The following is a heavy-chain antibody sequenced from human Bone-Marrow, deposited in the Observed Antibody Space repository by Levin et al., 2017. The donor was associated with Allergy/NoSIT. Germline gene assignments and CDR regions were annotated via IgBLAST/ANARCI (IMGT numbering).Heavy chain of an antibody. CDR1: GFTFSAYW. D-gene: IGHD2-15*01. CDR3: ARDLNRWQGTFDL. V-gene: IGHV3-7*01. Sequence: GESLKISCAASGFTFSAYWMGWVRQAPGRGLEWVANMNLDGSKQWHADSVKGRFSISRDNSENTLYLQMNILTVDDTAMFYCARDLNRWQGTFDLWGQGTMVIVSS. CDR2: MNLDGSKQ. J-gene: IGHJ3*01.